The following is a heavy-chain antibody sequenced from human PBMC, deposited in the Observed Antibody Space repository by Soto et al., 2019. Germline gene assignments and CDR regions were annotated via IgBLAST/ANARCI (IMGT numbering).Heavy chain of an antibody. J-gene: IGHJ6*02. CDR3: ARDGSYYGMDV. CDR2: IYYSGST. D-gene: IGHD2-15*01. CDR1: GGSISSYY. Sequence: TSETLSLTCTVSGGSISSYYWSWIRQPPGKGLEWIGYIYYSGSTNYNPSLKSRVTISVDTSKNQFSLKLSSVTAADTAVYYCARDGSYYGMDVWGQGTTVTVSS. V-gene: IGHV4-59*01.